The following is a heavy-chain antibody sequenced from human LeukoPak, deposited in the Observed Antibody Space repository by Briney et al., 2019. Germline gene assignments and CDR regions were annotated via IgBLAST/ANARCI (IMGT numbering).Heavy chain of an antibody. V-gene: IGHV4-34*01. CDR2: INHSGST. J-gene: IGHJ4*02. CDR3: ARHRICSYYDSSGYCTIDY. D-gene: IGHD3-22*01. Sequence: PSETLSLTCAVYGGSFSGYYWSWIRQPPGKGLEWIGEINHSGSTIYNPSLKSRVTISVDTSKNQFSLKLSSVTAADTAVYYCARHRICSYYDSSGYCTIDYWGQGTLVTVSS. CDR1: GGSFSGYY.